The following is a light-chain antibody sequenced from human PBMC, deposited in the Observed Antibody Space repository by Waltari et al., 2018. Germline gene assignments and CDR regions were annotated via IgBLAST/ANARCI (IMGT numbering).Light chain of an antibody. CDR3: QTWGTGIRV. Sequence: QLVLTQSPSASASLGASVNLTCSLRTGHSNNAIPRHRQHPDKGPRFLMRLNSDGSHNKGDGIPDRFSGSSSGAERHLTISSLQSDDEADYFCQTWGTGIRVFGGGTKLTVL. CDR1: TGHSNNA. CDR2: LNSDGSH. V-gene: IGLV4-69*01. J-gene: IGLJ3*02.